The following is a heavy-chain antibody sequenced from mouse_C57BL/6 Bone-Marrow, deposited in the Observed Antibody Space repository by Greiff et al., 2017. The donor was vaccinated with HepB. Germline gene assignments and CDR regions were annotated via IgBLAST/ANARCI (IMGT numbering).Heavy chain of an antibody. D-gene: IGHD1-1*01. Sequence: EVQLQQSGAELVRPGASVKLSCTASGFNIKDYYMHWVKQRPEQGLEWIGRIDPEDGDTEYAPKFQGKATMTADTSSNTAYLQLRSLTSEDTAVYYCTRGSITTVVGQDVWGTGTTVTVSS. V-gene: IGHV14-1*01. CDR2: IDPEDGDT. CDR3: TRGSITTVVGQDV. J-gene: IGHJ1*03. CDR1: GFNIKDYY.